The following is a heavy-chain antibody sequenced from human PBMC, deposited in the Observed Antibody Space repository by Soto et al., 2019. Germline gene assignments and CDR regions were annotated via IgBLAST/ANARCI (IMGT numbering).Heavy chain of an antibody. CDR3: AKGLALYDYGDEEDYYYSDYMDV. CDR1: GFTFSSYA. J-gene: IGHJ6*03. V-gene: IGHV3-23*01. CDR2: ISGSGGST. D-gene: IGHD4-17*01. Sequence: EVQLLESGGGLVQRGGSLRLSCAASGFTFSSYAMSWVRQAPGKGLEWVSAISGSGGSTYYADSVKGLFTISRDNSKNTLYLQMNSLRAEDTAVYYCAKGLALYDYGDEEDYYYSDYMDVWGKGTTVTVSS.